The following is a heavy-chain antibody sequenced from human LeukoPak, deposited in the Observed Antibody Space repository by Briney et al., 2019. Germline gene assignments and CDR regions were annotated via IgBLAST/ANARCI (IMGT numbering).Heavy chain of an antibody. CDR2: ISSSSSYI. J-gene: IGHJ4*02. Sequence: GGSLRLSCAASGFTFSSYSMNWVRQAPGKGLEWVSSISSSSSYIYYADSVKGRFTISRDNAKSSLYLQMNSLRAEDTAVYYCARDGEYSSGWYDYWGQGTLVTVSS. CDR3: ARDGEYSSGWYDY. V-gene: IGHV3-21*01. D-gene: IGHD6-19*01. CDR1: GFTFSSYS.